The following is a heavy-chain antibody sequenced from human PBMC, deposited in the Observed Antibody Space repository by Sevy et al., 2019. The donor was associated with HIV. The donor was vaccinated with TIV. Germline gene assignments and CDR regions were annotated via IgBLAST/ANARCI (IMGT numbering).Heavy chain of an antibody. CDR1: GFTFSDHY. Sequence: GGSLRLSCAASGFTFSDHYMEWVRQAPGKGLEWVGRTRNKADSYTTEYAASVKGRFTISRDDSMNSLYLQMNSLKTDDTAVYYCATHAGIAAAGRVFDYWGQGSLVTVSS. CDR2: TRNKADSYTT. V-gene: IGHV3-72*01. CDR3: ATHAGIAAAGRVFDY. D-gene: IGHD6-13*01. J-gene: IGHJ4*02.